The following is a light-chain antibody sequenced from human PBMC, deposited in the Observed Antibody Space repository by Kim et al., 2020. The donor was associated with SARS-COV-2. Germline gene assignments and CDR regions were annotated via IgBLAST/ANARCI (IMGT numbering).Light chain of an antibody. CDR1: SLRSYY. J-gene: IGLJ2*01. CDR3: NSRDSRGNHVV. CDR2: GKN. Sequence: SSELTQDPAVSVALGQTGRITCQGDSLRSYYASWYQQKPGQAPVVVMYGKNNRPSGIPDRFCGSSSGNTASLTITGAQAEDEADYYCNSRDSRGNHVVFGGGTKLTVL. V-gene: IGLV3-19*01.